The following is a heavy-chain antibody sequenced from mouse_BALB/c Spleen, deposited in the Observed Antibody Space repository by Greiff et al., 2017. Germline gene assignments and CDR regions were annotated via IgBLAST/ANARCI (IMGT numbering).Heavy chain of an antibody. CDR2: INPSNGRT. V-gene: IGHV1S81*02. D-gene: IGHD2-3*01. CDR3: ARGNGYLGVYYYAMDY. Sequence: QVQLKQPGAELVKPGASVKLSCKASGYTFTSYWMHWVKQRPGQGLEWIGEINPSNGRTNYNEKFKSKATLTVDKSSSTAYMQLSSLTSEDSAVYYCARGNGYLGVYYYAMDYWGQGTSVTVSS. CDR1: GYTFTSYW. J-gene: IGHJ4*01.